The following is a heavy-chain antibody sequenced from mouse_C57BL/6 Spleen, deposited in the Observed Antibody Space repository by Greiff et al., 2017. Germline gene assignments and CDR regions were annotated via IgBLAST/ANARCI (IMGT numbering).Heavy chain of an antibody. Sequence: VQLQQSGAELARPGASVKLSCKASGYTFTSYGISWVKQRTGQGLEWIGEIYPRSGNTYYNEKFKGKATLTADKSSSTAYMELRSLTSENSAVYFCARRSAGTNFDYWGQGTTLTVSS. CDR3: ARRSAGTNFDY. CDR2: IYPRSGNT. CDR1: GYTFTSYG. D-gene: IGHD4-1*01. V-gene: IGHV1-81*01. J-gene: IGHJ2*01.